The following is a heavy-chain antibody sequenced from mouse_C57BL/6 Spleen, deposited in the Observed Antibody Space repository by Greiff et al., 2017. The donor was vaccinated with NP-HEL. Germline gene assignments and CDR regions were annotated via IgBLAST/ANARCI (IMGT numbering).Heavy chain of an antibody. CDR1: GFNIKDTY. CDR3: ARINA. Sequence: VQLQQSGAELVKPGASVKLSCTASGFNIKDTYMHWVKQRPEQGLEWIGRIDPANGNTKYDPKFQGKATITADTSSNTAYLQLSLTSEDTAVYYCARINAWGQGPTLTVSS. V-gene: IGHV14-3*02. CDR2: IDPANGNT. J-gene: IGHJ2*01.